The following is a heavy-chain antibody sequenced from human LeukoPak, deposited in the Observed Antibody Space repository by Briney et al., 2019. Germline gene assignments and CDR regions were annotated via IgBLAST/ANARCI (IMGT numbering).Heavy chain of an antibody. CDR1: GGSISTSSYY. CDR2: INYSGTT. J-gene: IGHJ4*02. D-gene: IGHD5-24*01. CDR3: ARLRDGRWLLEY. Sequence: SETLSLTCTVSGGSISTSSYYWGWIRQPPGKGLEWIASINYSGTTYYNPSLKSRVTISEDRSKNQFSLKLSSVTAADTAVYYCARLRDGRWLLEYWGQGTLVTVSS. V-gene: IGHV4-39*01.